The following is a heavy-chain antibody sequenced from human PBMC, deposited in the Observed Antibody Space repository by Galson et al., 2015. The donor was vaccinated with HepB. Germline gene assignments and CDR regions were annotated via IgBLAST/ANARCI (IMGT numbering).Heavy chain of an antibody. V-gene: IGHV3-30*18. D-gene: IGHD3-16*02. CDR3: AKERRRGGYHDY. CDR2: ISYDGSVK. Sequence: SLRLSCAASGFTFSSYSMNWVRQAPGKGLEWVAVISYDGSVKYYADSVKGRLTISRDNSKNTLYLQMNSLRAEDTAVYYCAKERRRGGYHDYWGQGTLVTVSS. CDR1: GFTFSSYS. J-gene: IGHJ4*02.